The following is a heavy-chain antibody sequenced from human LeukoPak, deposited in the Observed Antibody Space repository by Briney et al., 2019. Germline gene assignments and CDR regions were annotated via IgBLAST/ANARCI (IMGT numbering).Heavy chain of an antibody. D-gene: IGHD4-11*01. CDR1: GYTFSNYY. Sequence: GASVKVSCKASGYTFSNYYMHWVRQVPGQGLEWMGWISPNSGGTNYAQKFQGRVTMTRDTSISTAYMELSRLRSDDTAVYYCARDAIVRDYSYSDYWGQGTLVTVSS. CDR3: ARDAIVRDYSYSDY. CDR2: ISPNSGGT. J-gene: IGHJ4*02. V-gene: IGHV1-2*02.